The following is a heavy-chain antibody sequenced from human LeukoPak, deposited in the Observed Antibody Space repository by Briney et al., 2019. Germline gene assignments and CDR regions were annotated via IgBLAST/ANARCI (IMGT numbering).Heavy chain of an antibody. CDR3: ARPADDYARSDH. CDR1: GFTFSAYG. D-gene: IGHD4-17*01. CDR2: IWYDGSHI. V-gene: IGHV3-33*01. J-gene: IGHJ4*02. Sequence: GRALRLSCAASGFTFSAYGVHWLRQARGKGLEWVAVIWYDGSHIYYADSVKGRFTISRDNSKNTLYLQMNSLRVADTAVYYCARPADDYARSDHWGQGTLVTVSS.